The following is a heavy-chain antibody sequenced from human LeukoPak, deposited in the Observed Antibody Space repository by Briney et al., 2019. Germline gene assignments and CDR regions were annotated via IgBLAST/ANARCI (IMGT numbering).Heavy chain of an antibody. Sequence: SETLSLTCAVYGGSFSGYYWSWIRQPPGKGLEWIGEINHSGSTNYNPSLKSRVTISLDTSKNQFSLKLSSVTAADTAVYYCARAPYYYGSGNYYMDVWGKGTTVTISS. J-gene: IGHJ6*03. CDR1: GGSFSGYY. CDR2: INHSGST. V-gene: IGHV4-34*01. CDR3: ARAPYYYGSGNYYMDV. D-gene: IGHD3-10*01.